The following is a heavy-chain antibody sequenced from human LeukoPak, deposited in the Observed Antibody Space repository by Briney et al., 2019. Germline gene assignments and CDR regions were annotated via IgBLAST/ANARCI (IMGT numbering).Heavy chain of an antibody. Sequence: PSETLSLTCTVSGGSISSYSWTWIRQPAGKGLEWIGRIFTSGSTNYNPSLKGRVTISVDRSKNQFSLKLTSVTAADTAVYYCARAFPFDDYGDPDAFDIWGQGTMVTVSS. CDR1: GGSISSYS. J-gene: IGHJ3*02. V-gene: IGHV4-4*07. CDR2: IFTSGST. D-gene: IGHD4-17*01. CDR3: ARAFPFDDYGDPDAFDI.